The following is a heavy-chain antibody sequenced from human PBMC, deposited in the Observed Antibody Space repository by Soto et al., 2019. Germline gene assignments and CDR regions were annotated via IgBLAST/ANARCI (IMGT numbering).Heavy chain of an antibody. D-gene: IGHD6-19*01. Sequence: GGSLRLSCAFSGFTFNSHAMSWVRQAPGKGLECVSTISGSDGSTNYADSVKGRFTISRDKSKSTLYLQMTSLRAEDTAVYYCAKDLQFSGWLSAQTFDYWGQGTQVTVSS. V-gene: IGHV3-23*01. J-gene: IGHJ4*02. CDR1: GFTFNSHA. CDR3: AKDLQFSGWLSAQTFDY. CDR2: ISGSDGST.